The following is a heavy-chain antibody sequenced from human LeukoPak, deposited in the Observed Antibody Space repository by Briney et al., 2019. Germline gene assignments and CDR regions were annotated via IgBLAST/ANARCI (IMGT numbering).Heavy chain of an antibody. J-gene: IGHJ4*02. V-gene: IGHV3-20*04. D-gene: IGHD6-19*01. CDR1: GFTFEDYG. CDR3: ARVRSSGWYFDY. CDR2: INWNGGSA. Sequence: PGGSLRLSCAASGFTFEDYGMSRVRQAPGKGLEWVSGINWNGGSAGYADSVKGRFTISRDNAKNSLYLQMNSLRAEDTALYYCARVRSSGWYFDYWGQGTLVTVSS.